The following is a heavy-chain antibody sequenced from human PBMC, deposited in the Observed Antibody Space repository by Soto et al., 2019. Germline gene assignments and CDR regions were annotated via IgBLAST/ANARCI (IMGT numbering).Heavy chain of an antibody. V-gene: IGHV4-39*01. CDR2: IYYSGST. D-gene: IGHD2-15*01. Sequence: SETLSLTCTVSGGSISSSGYYWGWIRQPPGKGLEWIGNIYYSGSTYYNPSLKSRVTISVGTSKNQFSLKLSSVTAADTAVYYCARQVGYCSGGTCYSWNYYYYGMDVWGQGTTVTVSS. J-gene: IGHJ6*02. CDR3: ARQVGYCSGGTCYSWNYYYYGMDV. CDR1: GGSISSSGYY.